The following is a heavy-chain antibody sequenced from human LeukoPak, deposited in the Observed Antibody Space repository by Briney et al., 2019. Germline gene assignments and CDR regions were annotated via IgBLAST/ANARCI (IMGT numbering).Heavy chain of an antibody. CDR1: GGSISSSSYY. J-gene: IGHJ5*02. Sequence: PSETLSLTCTVSGGSISSSSYYWSWIRQPAGKGLEWIGRIYTSGSTNYNPSLKSRVTMSVDTSKNQFSLKLSSVTAADTAVYYCARDQGLGYCSSTSCYTGVGAAFVGFDPWGQGTLVTVSS. V-gene: IGHV4-61*02. CDR3: ARDQGLGYCSSTSCYTGVGAAFVGFDP. CDR2: IYTSGST. D-gene: IGHD2-2*02.